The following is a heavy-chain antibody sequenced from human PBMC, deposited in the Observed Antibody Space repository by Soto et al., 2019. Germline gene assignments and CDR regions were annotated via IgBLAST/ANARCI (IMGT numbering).Heavy chain of an antibody. CDR2: INHSGST. V-gene: IGHV4-34*01. Sequence: PSETLSLTCAVYGGSFSGYYWSWIRQPPGKGLEWIGEINHSGSTYYNPSLKSRVTISVDTSKNQFSLKLSSVTAADTAVYYCARDEGSIAVAGTLRLDYYGMDVWGQGTTVTASS. CDR3: ARDEGSIAVAGTLRLDYYGMDV. J-gene: IGHJ6*02. D-gene: IGHD6-19*01. CDR1: GGSFSGYY.